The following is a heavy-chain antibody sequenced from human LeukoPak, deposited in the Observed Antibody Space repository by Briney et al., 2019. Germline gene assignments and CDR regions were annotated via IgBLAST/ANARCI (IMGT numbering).Heavy chain of an antibody. CDR1: GGSISSGDYY. J-gene: IGHJ3*02. V-gene: IGHV4-30-4*01. CDR3: ARAGGSNRNDAFDI. CDR2: IYYSGST. Sequence: SETVSLTCTVSGGSISSGDYYWSWIRQPPGKGLEWIGYIYYSGSTYYNPSLKSRVTISVDTSKNQFSLKLSSVTAADTAVYYCARAGGSNRNDAFDIWGQGTMVTVSS. D-gene: IGHD5-12*01.